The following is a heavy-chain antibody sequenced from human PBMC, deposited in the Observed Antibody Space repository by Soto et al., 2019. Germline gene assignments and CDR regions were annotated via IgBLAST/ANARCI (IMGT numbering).Heavy chain of an antibody. Sequence: ALSRTCTLSGSSISSGGYYWSWIRQHPGKGLEWIGYIYYSGSTYYNPSLKSRVTISVDTSKNQFSLNLSSVTAADTAVYYCARQVGYCSGGSCYSSVNWFGHWGHRTRVTASS. V-gene: IGHV4-31*03. D-gene: IGHD2-15*01. CDR3: ARQVGYCSGGSCYSSVNWFGH. J-gene: IGHJ5*02. CDR1: GSSISSGGYY. CDR2: IYYSGST.